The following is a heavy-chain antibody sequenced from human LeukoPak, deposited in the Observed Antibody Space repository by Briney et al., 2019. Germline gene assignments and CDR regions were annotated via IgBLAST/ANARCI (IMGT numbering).Heavy chain of an antibody. CDR3: AKDIRSSGWYGMDV. D-gene: IGHD6-19*01. V-gene: IGHV4-39*07. CDR2: IYYSGST. CDR1: GGSISSSSYY. J-gene: IGHJ6*02. Sequence: SETLSLTCTVSGGSISSSSYYWGWIRQPPGKGLEWIGSIYYSGSTYYNPSLKSRVTISVDTSKNQFSLKLSSVTAADTALYYCAKDIRSSGWYGMDVWGQGTTVTVSS.